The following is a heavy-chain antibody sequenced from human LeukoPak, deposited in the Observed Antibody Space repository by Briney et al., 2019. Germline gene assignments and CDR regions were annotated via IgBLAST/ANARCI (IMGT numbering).Heavy chain of an antibody. CDR2: IYGGGST. Sequence: GGSLRLSCAASGITVSSNFMNWVRQAPGKGLEWVSVIYGGGSTYYADSVKGRFTISRDNSKNTLDLQMNSLRAEDTAGYYCAKHLLVGGTRGAYAFDIWGRGTMVTVSS. V-gene: IGHV3-53*01. CDR1: GITVSSNF. J-gene: IGHJ3*02. D-gene: IGHD1-26*01. CDR3: AKHLLVGGTRGAYAFDI.